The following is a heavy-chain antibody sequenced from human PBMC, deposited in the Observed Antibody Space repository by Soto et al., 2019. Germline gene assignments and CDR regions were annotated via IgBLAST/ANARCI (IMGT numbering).Heavy chain of an antibody. D-gene: IGHD5-18*01. CDR2: SHQSGNT. J-gene: IGHJ4*02. CDR1: GVSIGSHDW. Sequence: QVQLQESGPGLVKRSGTLSLTCAVSGVSIGSHDWWTWVRQPPGKGLEWIGESHQSGNTNYNSSLESRVTISLDKSKNHFSLQLSSVTVADTAVYYCATRDTGRVYWGQGTLVTVSS. CDR3: ATRDTGRVY. V-gene: IGHV4-4*02.